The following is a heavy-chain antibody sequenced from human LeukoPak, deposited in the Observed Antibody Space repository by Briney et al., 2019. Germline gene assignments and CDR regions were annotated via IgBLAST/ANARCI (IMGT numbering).Heavy chain of an antibody. Sequence: GGSLRLSCAGSGFTFRQAWMSWVRQAPGKGLEWVAGISGSGGTTNYADSVKGRFTISRDNPKNTLFLHMNSLRAEDTAVYFCAKRGVVIRVILVGFHKEAYYFDSWGQGALVTVSS. CDR1: GFTFRQAW. D-gene: IGHD3-22*01. CDR3: AKRGVVIRVILVGFHKEAYYFDS. V-gene: IGHV3-23*01. CDR2: ISGSGGTT. J-gene: IGHJ4*02.